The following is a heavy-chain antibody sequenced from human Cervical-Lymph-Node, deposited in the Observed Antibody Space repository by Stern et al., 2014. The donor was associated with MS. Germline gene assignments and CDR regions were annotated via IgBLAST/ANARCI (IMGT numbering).Heavy chain of an antibody. J-gene: IGHJ4*02. Sequence: QLVQSGAEVKKPGSSVTISCKASGGTFRTYSYTWVRQAPGHGLAWVGGITPMFGAPNYAQKFQDRVTITADESTTTAYLELTSLRFEDTAVYFCARRIPPSIDHWGQGTLVTVSS. V-gene: IGHV1-69*12. CDR3: ARRIPPSIDH. D-gene: IGHD2-2*02. CDR2: ITPMFGAP. CDR1: GGTFRTYS.